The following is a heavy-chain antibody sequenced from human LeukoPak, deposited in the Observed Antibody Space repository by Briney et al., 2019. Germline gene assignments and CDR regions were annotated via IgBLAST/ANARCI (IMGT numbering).Heavy chain of an antibody. D-gene: IGHD4-11*01. J-gene: IGHJ4*02. Sequence: SETLSLTCTVSGASINSYYWSWIRQPPGKGLEWLGYIYYSGTTNYNPSLKSRVTISVDTSRNQFSLKLSSVTAADTAVYYCARGMTTVTHWGQGTLVTVSS. V-gene: IGHV4-59*08. CDR3: ARGMTTVTH. CDR1: GASINSYY. CDR2: IYYSGTT.